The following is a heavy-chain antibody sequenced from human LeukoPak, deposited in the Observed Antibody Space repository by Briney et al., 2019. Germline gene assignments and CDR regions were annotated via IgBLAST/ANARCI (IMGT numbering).Heavy chain of an antibody. J-gene: IGHJ4*02. CDR2: IEKDGSNK. Sequence: GGSQRLSCAASGFTFKTYGMHWVRQAPGKGLDWVAFIEKDGSNKYYADSVKGRFTVSRDNSKNRLYLQMNSLRPEETALYYCAKDLEQWPAVPEYWGQGTLVIVSS. CDR1: GFTFKTYG. D-gene: IGHD6-19*01. CDR3: AKDLEQWPAVPEY. V-gene: IGHV3-30*02.